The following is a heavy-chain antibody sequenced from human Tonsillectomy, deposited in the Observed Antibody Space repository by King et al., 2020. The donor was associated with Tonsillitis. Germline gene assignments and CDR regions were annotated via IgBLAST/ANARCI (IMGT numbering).Heavy chain of an antibody. J-gene: IGHJ4*02. CDR1: GYTFTSYY. CDR3: ARGYSSTFFDY. Sequence: VQLVESGAEVKKPGASVKVSCKASGYTFTSYYVHWVRQAPGQGLEWMGIINPSVGSTRNAQKFQGRVTMTRDTSTSTVYMEVSSLRSEDTAVYYCARGYSSTFFDYWGQGTLVTVSP. CDR2: INPSVGST. V-gene: IGHV1-46*03. D-gene: IGHD6-13*01.